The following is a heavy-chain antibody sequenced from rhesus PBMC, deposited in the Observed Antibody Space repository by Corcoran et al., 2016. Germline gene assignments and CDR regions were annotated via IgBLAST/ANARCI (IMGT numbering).Heavy chain of an antibody. Sequence: QVQLQQWGEGLVKPSETLSLTCAVYGGSISGYYYWSWIRQPPRKGLEWIGYIYGNSASTNYNPFLKTLVTISKDTSKDQFSLKLSSVTAADTAVYYCAREAYDSGADYWGQGVLVTVSS. CDR2: IYGNSAST. V-gene: IGHV4-73*01. J-gene: IGHJ4*01. CDR3: AREAYDSGADY. D-gene: IGHD3-28*01. CDR1: GGSISGYYY.